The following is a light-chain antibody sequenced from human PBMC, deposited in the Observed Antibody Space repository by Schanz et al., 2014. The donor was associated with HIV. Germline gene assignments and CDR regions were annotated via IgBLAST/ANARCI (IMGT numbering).Light chain of an antibody. V-gene: IGKV1-39*01. CDR1: QNINTY. J-gene: IGKJ1*01. CDR2: AAS. Sequence: DIQMTQSPSSLSASVGEKVTITCRASQNINTYLNWYQQKPGKAPKVLIYAASSLQSGVPSRFSGSGSGTDFILTISSLQPEDLAIYYCLQSYSTPRTFGQGTKVEIK. CDR3: LQSYSTPRT.